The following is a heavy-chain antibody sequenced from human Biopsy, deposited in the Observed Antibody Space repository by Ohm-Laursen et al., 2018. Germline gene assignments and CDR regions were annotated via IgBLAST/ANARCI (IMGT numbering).Heavy chain of an antibody. CDR1: GRSISSDY. CDR3: ARATNSTGWPYYYFYGMDV. Sequence: GTLSLTWAVSGRSISSDYWSWIRQTPGKGLEWIGYIYYSGSTNYNPSLKGRVTISVDTSKNQFSLRLNSVTAADTAVYYCARATNSTGWPYYYFYGMDVWGQGTTVTVSS. J-gene: IGHJ6*02. D-gene: IGHD2/OR15-2a*01. V-gene: IGHV4-59*01. CDR2: IYYSGST.